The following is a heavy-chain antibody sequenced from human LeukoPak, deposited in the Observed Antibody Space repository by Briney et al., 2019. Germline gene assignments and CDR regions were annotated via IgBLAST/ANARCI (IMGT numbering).Heavy chain of an antibody. J-gene: IGHJ4*02. CDR3: ARGGYSFGS. V-gene: IGHV4-34*01. CDR2: INHSGST. Sequence: SETLSLTCAVYGGSFSGCYWSGIRQPPGKGLEWIGEINHSGSTNYNPSLKSRVTISVDTSKNQFSLKLSSVTAADTAVYYCARGGYSFGSWGQGTLVTVSS. D-gene: IGHD5-18*01. CDR1: GGSFSGCY.